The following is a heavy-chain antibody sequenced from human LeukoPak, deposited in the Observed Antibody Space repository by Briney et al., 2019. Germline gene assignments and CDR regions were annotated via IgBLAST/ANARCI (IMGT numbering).Heavy chain of an antibody. CDR1: GGSISSSSYY. J-gene: IGHJ4*02. CDR3: ARSLSAAEGANNEGDY. Sequence: SETLSLTCTVSGGSISSSSYYWGWIRQPPGKGLEWIGSIYYSGSTYYNPSLKSRVTISVDTSKNQFSLKLSSVTAADTAVYYCARSLSAAEGANNEGDYWGQGTLVTVSS. D-gene: IGHD6-13*01. V-gene: IGHV4-39*01. CDR2: IYYSGST.